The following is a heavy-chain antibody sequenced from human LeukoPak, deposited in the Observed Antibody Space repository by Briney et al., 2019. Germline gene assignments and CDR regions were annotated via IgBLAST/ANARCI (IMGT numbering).Heavy chain of an antibody. D-gene: IGHD6-13*01. V-gene: IGHV3-53*01. J-gene: IGHJ2*01. CDR1: GFAVSSNY. CDR3: ARDHAASSWPNWYFDL. Sequence: PGGSLRLSCAASGFAVSSNYMNWVRQAPGKGLEWVSVIYSGGSTYYADSVKGRFTISRDNSKNTLYLQMNSLRAEDTAVYYCARDHAASSWPNWYFDLWGRGTLVTVSS. CDR2: IYSGGST.